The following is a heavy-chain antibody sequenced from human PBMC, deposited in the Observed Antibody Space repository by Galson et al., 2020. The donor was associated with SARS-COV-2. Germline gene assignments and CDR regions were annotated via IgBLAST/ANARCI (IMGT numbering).Heavy chain of an antibody. Sequence: ASVKVSCQASGYTFTSYDINWVRQATGQGLEWLGWMNPNNGNTGYAQKFQGRLTMTRDYSITTAYMELSSLTFDDTAVYYCARGQKFWAPDYWGQGTLVTVSS. J-gene: IGHJ4*02. CDR2: MNPNNGNT. D-gene: IGHD7-27*01. V-gene: IGHV1-8*02. CDR3: ARGQKFWAPDY. CDR1: GYTFTSYD.